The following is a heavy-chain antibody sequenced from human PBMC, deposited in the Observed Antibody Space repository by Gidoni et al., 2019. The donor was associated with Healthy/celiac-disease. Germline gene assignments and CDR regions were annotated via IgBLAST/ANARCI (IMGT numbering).Heavy chain of an antibody. CDR2: IYYSGST. V-gene: IGHV4-39*01. CDR1: GGSISSSSYY. D-gene: IGHD2-2*01. CDR3: ASGTLGYCSSTSCHPSIDQDYFDY. J-gene: IGHJ4*02. Sequence: QLQLQESGPGLVKPSETLSLTCTVSGGSISSSSYYWGWIRQPPGKGLEWIGSIYYSGSTYYNPSLKSRVTISVDTSKNQFSLKLSSVTAAETAVYYCASGTLGYCSSTSCHPSIDQDYFDYWGQGTLVTVSS.